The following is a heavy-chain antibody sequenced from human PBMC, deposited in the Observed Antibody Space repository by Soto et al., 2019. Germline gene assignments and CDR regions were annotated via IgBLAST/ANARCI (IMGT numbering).Heavy chain of an antibody. V-gene: IGHV1-24*01. CDR2: FDPEDGET. J-gene: IGHJ4*02. CDR1: GYTLTELS. Sequence: ASVKVSCKVSGYTLTELSMHWVRQAPGKGLEWMGGFDPEDGETIYAQKFQGRVTMTEDTSTDTAYMELSSLRSEDTAVYYCVTDVAVAGIYYFDYWGQGTLVTVSS. D-gene: IGHD6-19*01. CDR3: VTDVAVAGIYYFDY.